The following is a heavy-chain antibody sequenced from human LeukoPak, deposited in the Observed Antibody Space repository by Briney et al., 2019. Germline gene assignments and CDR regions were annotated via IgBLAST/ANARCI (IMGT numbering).Heavy chain of an antibody. V-gene: IGHV3-23*01. Sequence: GGSLRLSCTASGFTSSDYAMSWVRQAPGKGLEWVSGISGSGGSIRYADSVKGRFIISRDNSKNTLYLQMNSLRAEDTAVYYCAKEDTAMVAFDYWGQGTLVTVSS. CDR1: GFTSSDYA. J-gene: IGHJ4*02. CDR2: ISGSGGSI. CDR3: AKEDTAMVAFDY. D-gene: IGHD5-18*01.